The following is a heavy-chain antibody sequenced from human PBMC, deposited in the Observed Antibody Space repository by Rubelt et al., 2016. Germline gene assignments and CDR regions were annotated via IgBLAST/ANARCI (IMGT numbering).Heavy chain of an antibody. J-gene: IGHJ6*02. Sequence: EWVSAISGSGGSTYYADSVKGRFTISRDNAKNSLYLQMNSLRAEDTAVYYCARLEITIFGVVTLDVWGQGTTVTVSS. D-gene: IGHD3-3*01. CDR2: ISGSGGST. V-gene: IGHV3-23*01. CDR3: ARLEITIFGVVTLDV.